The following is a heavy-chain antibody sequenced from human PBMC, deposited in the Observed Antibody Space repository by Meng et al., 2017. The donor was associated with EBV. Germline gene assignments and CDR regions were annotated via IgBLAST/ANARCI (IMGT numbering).Heavy chain of an antibody. CDR3: ARRSLDYYDSSGFDY. J-gene: IGHJ4*02. V-gene: IGHV4-4*03. D-gene: IGHD3-22*01. CDR2: IYHSGST. Sequence: EPGPGLVKPPGTRSLTCAVSGGSISSSNWWSWVRKPPGKGLEWIGEIYHSGSTNYNPSLKSRVTISVDKSKNQFSLKLSSVTAADTAVYYCARRSLDYYDSSGFDYWGQGTLVTVSS. CDR1: GGSISSSNW.